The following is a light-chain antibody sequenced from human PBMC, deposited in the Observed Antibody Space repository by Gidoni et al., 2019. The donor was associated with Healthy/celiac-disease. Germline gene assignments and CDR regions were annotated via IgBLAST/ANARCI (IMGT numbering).Light chain of an antibody. Sequence: EKVLTQSPGTLSLSPGERATLSCRASQSVSSSDLAWYQQTPGQAPRLLIYGASSRATGIPDRFSGSWSGTDFTLTFSRLEPDDFAVYYCQQYGSSPRTFGQXTKLEIK. CDR3: QQYGSSPRT. CDR2: GAS. CDR1: QSVSSSD. J-gene: IGKJ2*02. V-gene: IGKV3-20*01.